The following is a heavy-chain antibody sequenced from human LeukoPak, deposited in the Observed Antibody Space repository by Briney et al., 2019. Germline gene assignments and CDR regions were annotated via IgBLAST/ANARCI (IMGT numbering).Heavy chain of an antibody. CDR3: ARADEGANSWVNY. CDR1: GFTFSSYW. Sequence: GGSLRLSCAASGFTFSSYWMHWVRQAPGKGLVWISRINSDGSGTSYADSVKGRFTISRDNAKNTLYLQMNSLRAEDTAVYYCARADEGANSWVNYWGQGTLVTVSS. J-gene: IGHJ4*02. CDR2: INSDGSGT. D-gene: IGHD4/OR15-4a*01. V-gene: IGHV3-74*01.